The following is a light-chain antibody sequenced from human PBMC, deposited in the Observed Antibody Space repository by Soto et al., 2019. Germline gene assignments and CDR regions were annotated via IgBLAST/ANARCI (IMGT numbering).Light chain of an antibody. CDR2: EVV. CDR1: KSDIGVYDF. J-gene: IGLJ1*01. V-gene: IGLV2-8*01. Sequence: XSVPTQPPSASGSPVQSVTISCTGTKSDIGVYDFVSWYQHHPGKAPRLIIYEVVQRPSGFPDRFSGSKSGNTASLTVSGLQAADEADYFCKSYAGSNTYVFGSGTKVTVL. CDR3: KSYAGSNTYV.